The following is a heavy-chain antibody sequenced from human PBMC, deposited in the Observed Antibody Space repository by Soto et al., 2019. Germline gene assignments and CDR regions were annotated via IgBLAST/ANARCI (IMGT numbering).Heavy chain of an antibody. V-gene: IGHV3-49*03. CDR1: GFTFRDFA. J-gene: IGHJ4*02. CDR3: TRVSPDCSDGSCYPLN. Sequence: GGSMRLSCIGSGFTFRDFAISWFRQPPGKGLQWVSFIRSNIYDGTTEFAASVKGRFTISRDDSKTIAYLQMNSLSADDTGVYYCTRVSPDCSDGSCYPLNWGQGTLVTVSS. CDR2: IRSNIYDGTT. D-gene: IGHD2-15*01.